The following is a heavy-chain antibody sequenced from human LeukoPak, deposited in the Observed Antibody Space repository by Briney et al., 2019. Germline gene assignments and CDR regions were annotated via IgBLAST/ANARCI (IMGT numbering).Heavy chain of an antibody. V-gene: IGHV4-39*01. CDR1: GGSISSSSYY. D-gene: IGHD3-10*01. CDR3: ASVPMVRGIISWFDL. Sequence: SETLSLTCTVSGGSISSSSYYWGWIRQPPGKGLEWIGSIYYSGNTYYNPSLKSRVTISIDTSKNQFSLKLSSVTAADTAVYYCASVPMVRGIISWFDLWGQGTLVTVSS. CDR2: IYYSGNT. J-gene: IGHJ5*02.